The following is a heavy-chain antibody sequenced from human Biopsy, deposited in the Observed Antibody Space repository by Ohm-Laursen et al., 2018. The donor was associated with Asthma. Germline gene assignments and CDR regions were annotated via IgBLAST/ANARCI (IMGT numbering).Heavy chain of an antibody. D-gene: IGHD6-13*01. CDR1: GYTFIGCH. V-gene: IGHV1-2*06. Sequence: SVKVSCKASGYTFIGCHIHWMRQAPGQGLEWMGRINPNSGGTNCAQKFKGRVTMTRDTSISTAYMEVSRLRSDDTAVYYCARGQKSAGDRWFDPWGQGTLVTVSS. J-gene: IGHJ5*02. CDR2: INPNSGGT. CDR3: ARGQKSAGDRWFDP.